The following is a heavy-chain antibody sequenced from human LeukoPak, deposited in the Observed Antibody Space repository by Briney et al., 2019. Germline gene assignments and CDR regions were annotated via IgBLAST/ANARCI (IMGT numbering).Heavy chain of an antibody. CDR2: IYYSGST. V-gene: IGHV4-59*08. CDR3: ARAPRFYYLDY. Sequence: PSETLSLTCTVSGGSISGYYWSWIRQPPGKGLEWIGYIYYSGSTNYNPSLKSRATISVDTSKNQFSLKLRSVTAADTAVYYCARAPRFYYLDYWGQGTLVTVSS. J-gene: IGHJ4*02. CDR1: GGSISGYY.